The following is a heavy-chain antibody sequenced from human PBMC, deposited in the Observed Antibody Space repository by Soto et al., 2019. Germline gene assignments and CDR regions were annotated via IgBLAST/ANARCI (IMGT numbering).Heavy chain of an antibody. D-gene: IGHD3-22*01. CDR1: RGTFTNFA. V-gene: IGHV1-69*01. J-gene: IGHJ4*02. Sequence: QVYLVQSGAEVKKPGSSVKVSCKALRGTFTNFAFSWVRQAPGQALEWMGGIMPFFGSGNYAQKLQGRINITADESTSSVYLELTSLRSEDTAVYYCARDRAGYYSHFVYWGQGTLVTVSS. CDR2: IMPFFGSG. CDR3: ARDRAGYYSHFVY.